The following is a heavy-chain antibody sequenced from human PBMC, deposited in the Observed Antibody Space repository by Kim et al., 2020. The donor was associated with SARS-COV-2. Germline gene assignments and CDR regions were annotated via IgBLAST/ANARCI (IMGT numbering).Heavy chain of an antibody. CDR1: GFTFSSYA. CDR3: AKQHCSGGSCYSGLFDFQH. J-gene: IGHJ1*01. D-gene: IGHD2-15*01. CDR2: ISGSGGST. V-gene: IGHV3-23*01. Sequence: GGSLRLSCAASGFTFSSYAMSWVRQAPGKGLEWVSAISGSGGSTYYADSVKGRFTISRDNSKNTLYLQMNSLRAEDTAVYYCAKQHCSGGSCYSGLFDFQHWGQGTLVTVSS.